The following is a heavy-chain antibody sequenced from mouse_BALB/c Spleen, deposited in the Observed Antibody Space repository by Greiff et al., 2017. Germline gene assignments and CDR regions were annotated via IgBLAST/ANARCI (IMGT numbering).Heavy chain of an antibody. CDR3: ARHTYGSRGDCDN. CDR2: ISRGGSYT. D-gene: IGHD1-1*01. Sequence: EVQLVESGGDLVKPGGSLKLSCAASGFTFSSYGMSWVRQTPDKRLEWVATISRGGSYTYYPDSVKGRFTISRDNAKNTLYLQMSSLKSKDTAMYYCARHTYGSRGDCDNGGKGTTLTVSS. CDR1: GFTFSSYG. V-gene: IGHV5-6*01. J-gene: IGHJ2*01.